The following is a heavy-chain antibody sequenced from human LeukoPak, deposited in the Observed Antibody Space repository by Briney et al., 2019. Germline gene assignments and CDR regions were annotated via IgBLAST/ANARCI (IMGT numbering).Heavy chain of an antibody. CDR3: ARGPPNWNDSPDAFDI. Sequence: ASVKVSCKASGYTFTSYAMNWVRQAPGQGLEWMGWINTNTGNPTYAQGFTGRFVFSLDTSVSTAYLQISSLKAEDTAVYYCARGPPNWNDSPDAFDIWGQGTMVTVSS. CDR1: GYTFTSYA. V-gene: IGHV7-4-1*02. D-gene: IGHD1-1*01. J-gene: IGHJ3*02. CDR2: INTNTGNP.